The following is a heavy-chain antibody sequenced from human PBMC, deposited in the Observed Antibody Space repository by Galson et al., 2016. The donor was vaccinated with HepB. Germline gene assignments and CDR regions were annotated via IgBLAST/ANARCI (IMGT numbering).Heavy chain of an antibody. J-gene: IGHJ3*02. CDR2: IDWDYDK. D-gene: IGHD6-19*01. Sequence: PALVKPTQTLTLTCTFSGFSLSTSGMCVSWIRQPPGKALEWLALIDWDYDKYYSTSLKTRLAISKDTSKNQVVLTMTNMDPVDTATYYCARTDRVAVSGNVDAFDIWGQGTMVTVSS. V-gene: IGHV2-70*01. CDR3: ARTDRVAVSGNVDAFDI. CDR1: GFSLSTSGMC.